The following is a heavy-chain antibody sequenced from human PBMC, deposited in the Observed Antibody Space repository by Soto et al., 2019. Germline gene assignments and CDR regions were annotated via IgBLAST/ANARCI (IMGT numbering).Heavy chain of an antibody. Sequence: LSETLSLTCTVSGDSVDSGVYYWSWIRQPPGKGLEWIGHIYYTGSAHYDPSLKSRLTMSIDTSKNQFSLTMTSVSAADTAMYYCARGLAAAGWLDPWGQGHRVTVSS. V-gene: IGHV4-61*08. CDR3: ARGLAAAGWLDP. CDR1: GDSVDSGVYY. J-gene: IGHJ5*02. D-gene: IGHD6-13*01. CDR2: IYYTGSA.